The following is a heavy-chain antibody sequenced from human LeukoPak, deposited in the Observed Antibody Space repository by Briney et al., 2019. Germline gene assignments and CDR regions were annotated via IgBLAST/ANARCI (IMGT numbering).Heavy chain of an antibody. Sequence: PGGSLRLSCAASGFTFSSYAMTWVRQAPGKGLEWVSSISGSRGDTYYADSVKGRFTISRDNSKNTLYLQMNSLRAEDTAVYYCAKGRLWSGYYYFDYWGQGTLVTVSS. J-gene: IGHJ4*02. CDR3: AKGRLWSGYYYFDY. CDR1: GFTFSSYA. D-gene: IGHD3-3*01. CDR2: ISGSRGDT. V-gene: IGHV3-23*01.